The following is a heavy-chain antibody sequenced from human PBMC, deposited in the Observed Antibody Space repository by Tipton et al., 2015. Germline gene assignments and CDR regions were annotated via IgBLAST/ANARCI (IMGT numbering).Heavy chain of an antibody. D-gene: IGHD3-22*01. CDR3: ARGCHTRSYYDSSGCFDY. CDR2: IYPGDSDT. V-gene: IGHV5-51*01. Sequence: QLVQSGAEVRKPGESLKISCKGSGYNFNTYWIGWVRQMPGKGLVWMGIIYPGDSDTRYSPSFQGQVTISADKSISTAYLQWSSLKASDTAMYYCARGCHTRSYYDSSGCFDYWGQETLVTVSS. J-gene: IGHJ4*02. CDR1: GYNFNTYW.